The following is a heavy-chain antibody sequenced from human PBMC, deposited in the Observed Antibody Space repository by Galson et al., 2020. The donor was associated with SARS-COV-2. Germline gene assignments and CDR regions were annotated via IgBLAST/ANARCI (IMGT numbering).Heavy chain of an antibody. V-gene: IGHV1-8*01. CDR1: GYTFNNYD. D-gene: IGHD5-18*01. J-gene: IGHJ5*02. CDR2: MNPKSGNT. CDR3: ARVWERGFSYGNWFDP. Sequence: ASVKVSCDAAGYTFNNYDINWVLQATGEKLEWMGWMNPKSGNTGYVQKFQGRVTMTRDTSTSTAYMELSSLRSEDTAVYYCARVWERGFSYGNWFDPGGQGTLVTVSS.